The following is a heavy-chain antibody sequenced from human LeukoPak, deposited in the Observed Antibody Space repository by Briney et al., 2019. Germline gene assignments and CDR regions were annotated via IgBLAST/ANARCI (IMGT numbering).Heavy chain of an antibody. CDR3: ARHVDEVAVDY. CDR2: IYYSGST. CDR1: GGSISSYY. J-gene: IGHJ4*02. D-gene: IGHD2-15*01. V-gene: IGHV4-59*08. Sequence: SETLSLTCTVSGGSISSYYWSWLRQPPGKGLEWIGYIYYSGSTNYNPSLKSRVTISVDTSKNQFSLKLSSVTAADTAVYYCARHVDEVAVDYWGQGTLVTVSS.